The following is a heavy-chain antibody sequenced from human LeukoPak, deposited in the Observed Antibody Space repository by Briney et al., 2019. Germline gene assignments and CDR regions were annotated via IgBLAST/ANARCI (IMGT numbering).Heavy chain of an antibody. J-gene: IGHJ4*02. CDR1: GFTFSSYW. V-gene: IGHV3-7*01. Sequence: PGGSLRLSCAASGFTFSSYWMSWVRQAPGKGLEWVANIRHDGSEKYYVDSVNGRFTISRDNAKDSLYLQMNSLRVEDTAVYYCARSRSAGYWGQGTLVTVSS. CDR2: IRHDGSEK. CDR3: ARSRSAGY.